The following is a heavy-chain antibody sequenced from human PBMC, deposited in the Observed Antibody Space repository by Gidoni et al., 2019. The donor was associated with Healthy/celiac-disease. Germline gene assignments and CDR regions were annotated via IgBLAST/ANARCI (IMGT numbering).Heavy chain of an antibody. CDR3: AKVVVATTWGFDY. Sequence: EEQQLEAGGGLVQPGGSLRLYCAASAFTFSSYAMSWVRQAPGKGLELFSVISGSGGSTYYADSVKGRFTISRDNSKNTLYLQMNSLRAEDTAVYYCAKVVVATTWGFDYWGQGALVTVSS. CDR1: AFTFSSYA. V-gene: IGHV3-23*01. CDR2: ISGSGGST. D-gene: IGHD5-12*01. J-gene: IGHJ4*02.